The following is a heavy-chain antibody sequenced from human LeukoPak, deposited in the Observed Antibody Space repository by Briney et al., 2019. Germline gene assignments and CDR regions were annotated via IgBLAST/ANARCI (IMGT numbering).Heavy chain of an antibody. V-gene: IGHV1-18*01. CDR1: GYSFINFG. J-gene: IGHJ4*02. D-gene: IGHD1-26*01. CDR3: ARDHSSGSYSNFDY. Sequence: ASVKVSCKASGYSFINFGISWVRQAPGQGLEWMAWISPYNGNTKYAQTVQGRVTLTTDTSTTTAYLEVGSLRSDDTALYYCARDHSSGSYSNFDYWGQGTLVTVSS. CDR2: ISPYNGNT.